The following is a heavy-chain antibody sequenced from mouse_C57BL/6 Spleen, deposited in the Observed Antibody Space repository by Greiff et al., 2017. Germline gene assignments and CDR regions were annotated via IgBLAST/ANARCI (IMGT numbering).Heavy chain of an antibody. J-gene: IGHJ4*01. V-gene: IGHV1-15*01. Sequence: QVQLQQSGAELVRPGASVTLSCKASGYTFTDYEMHWVKQTPVHGLEWIGAIDPETGGTASNQQFKGKAILTADKSSSTAYMELRSLTSEDSAVYYCTRSGYYVSSSYARDYGGQGTSVTVSS. CDR3: TRSGYYVSSSYARDY. D-gene: IGHD1-1*01. CDR1: GYTFTDYE. CDR2: IDPETGGT.